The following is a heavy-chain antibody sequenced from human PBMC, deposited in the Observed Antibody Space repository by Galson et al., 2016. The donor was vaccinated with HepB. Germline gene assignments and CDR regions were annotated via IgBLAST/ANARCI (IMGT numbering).Heavy chain of an antibody. CDR3: ARDLGGAYGTGRSLDY. CDR2: TYYRSKWYY. D-gene: IGHD1-1*01. J-gene: IGHJ4*02. V-gene: IGHV6-1*01. CDR1: GDSVSSNSAA. Sequence: CAISGDSVSSNSAAWNWIRQSPSRGLEWLGRTYYRSKWYYDYAVPVKSRITINPGTSKNQFSLHLNSVTPEDTAVYYCARDLGGAYGTGRSLDYWGQGTLVTVSS.